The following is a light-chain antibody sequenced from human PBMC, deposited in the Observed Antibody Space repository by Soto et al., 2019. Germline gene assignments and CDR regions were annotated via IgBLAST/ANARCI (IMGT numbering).Light chain of an antibody. CDR2: EGN. CDR1: GSDVGNFGP. J-gene: IGLJ1*01. CDR3: CSYVGARTYV. Sequence: QSALTQPASVSGSPGQSITISCTGSGSDVGNFGPVSWYQQHPGQVPKLIIYEGNRRPSGVSSRFSGSKSGNTASLTISGLQAEDEADYYCCSYVGARTYVFGTGTKLTVL. V-gene: IGLV2-23*01.